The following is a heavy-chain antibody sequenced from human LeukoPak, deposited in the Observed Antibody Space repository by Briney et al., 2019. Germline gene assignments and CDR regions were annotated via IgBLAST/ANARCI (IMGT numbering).Heavy chain of an antibody. J-gene: IGHJ4*02. D-gene: IGHD6-13*01. V-gene: IGHV4-59*01. Sequence: NPSETLSLTCSVSGDSISRYYWSWIRQSPGKGPEWIGYWYYGSTKYNPSLKGRVTISLDTSKKQFSLQVGFVNAADAAVYYCARGGPDSSNWYDFNYWGQGTLVTVSS. CDR2: WYYGST. CDR1: GDSISRYY. CDR3: ARGGPDSSNWYDFNY.